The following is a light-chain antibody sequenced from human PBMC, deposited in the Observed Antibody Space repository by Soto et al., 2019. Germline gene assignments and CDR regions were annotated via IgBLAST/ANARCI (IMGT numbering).Light chain of an antibody. V-gene: IGLV2-14*01. CDR3: SSYTSSSTLDV. J-gene: IGLJ1*01. CDR2: EVS. Sequence: QSVLTQPASVSGSPGQSITISCTGTSSDVGGYNYVPWYQQHPGKAPKLMIYEVSNRPSGVSNRFSGSKSSNTASLTISGLQAEDEADYYCSSYTSSSTLDVFGTGTKVTVL. CDR1: SSDVGGYNY.